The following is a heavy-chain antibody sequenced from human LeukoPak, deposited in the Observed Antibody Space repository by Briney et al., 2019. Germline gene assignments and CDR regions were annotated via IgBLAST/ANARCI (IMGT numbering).Heavy chain of an antibody. CDR3: AKPLTGVSSDYFDY. D-gene: IGHD7-27*01. CDR2: IWYDGSNK. V-gene: IGHV3-33*06. Sequence: PGRSLRLSCAASGFTFSSYGMHWVRQAPGKGLEWVAVIWYDGSNKYYADSVKGRFTISRDNSKNTLYLQMNSLRAEDTAVYYCAKPLTGVSSDYFDYWGQGTLVTVSS. CDR1: GFTFSSYG. J-gene: IGHJ4*02.